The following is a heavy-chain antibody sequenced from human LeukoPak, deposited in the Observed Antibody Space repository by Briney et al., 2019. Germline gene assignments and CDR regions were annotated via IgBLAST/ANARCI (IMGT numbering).Heavy chain of an antibody. CDR3: ARDSGDYDNWFDY. Sequence: ASVKVSCKASGYTFTGYYMHWVRQAPGQGLEWMGWINPNSGSTNYVQKFQGRVTMIRDTSISTAYMELSRLRSDDTAVYYCARDSGDYDNWFDYWGQGTLVTVSS. CDR1: GYTFTGYY. V-gene: IGHV1-2*02. D-gene: IGHD4-17*01. J-gene: IGHJ5*01. CDR2: INPNSGST.